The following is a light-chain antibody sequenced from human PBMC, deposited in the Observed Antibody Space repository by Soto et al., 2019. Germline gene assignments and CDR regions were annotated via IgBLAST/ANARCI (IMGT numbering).Light chain of an antibody. Sequence: DIQMTQSPSTLSASVGDRVTITCRASQSISTWLAWYQQKPGKAPSLLIYKASSLESGVPSRFSGSGSETEFTLTISSLQPDDFATYYCQQYDSYSLTFGGGTKVEIK. J-gene: IGKJ4*01. CDR3: QQYDSYSLT. V-gene: IGKV1-5*03. CDR1: QSISTW. CDR2: KAS.